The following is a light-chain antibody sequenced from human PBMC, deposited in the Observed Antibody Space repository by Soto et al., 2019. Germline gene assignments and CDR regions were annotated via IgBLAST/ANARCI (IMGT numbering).Light chain of an antibody. CDR2: GVY. J-gene: IGLJ1*01. Sequence: QCALNQPASVSGAAGQSIAISCTGVRTDVDGYDYVSWYQQHPGQAPQLIIYGVYNRPSGVSHRFSGSKSGDTASLTISGLQAEDEADYYCTSYTSSTPFYVFGTGTKVTVL. V-gene: IGLV2-14*03. CDR3: TSYTSSTPFYV. CDR1: RTDVDGYDY.